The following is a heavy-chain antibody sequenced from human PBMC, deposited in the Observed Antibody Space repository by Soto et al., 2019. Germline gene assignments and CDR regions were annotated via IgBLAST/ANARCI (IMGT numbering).Heavy chain of an antibody. V-gene: IGHV3-48*02. J-gene: IGHJ4*02. CDR3: ASDLVFYWKLVLEY. D-gene: IGHD6-6*01. CDR2: ISSSSRTI. Sequence: HESPGKELEWVSYISSSSRTIYYADSVKGRFTIYRDNAKNLLYLQMHSLREEDTAVYYCASDLVFYWKLVLEYWGLGTVV.